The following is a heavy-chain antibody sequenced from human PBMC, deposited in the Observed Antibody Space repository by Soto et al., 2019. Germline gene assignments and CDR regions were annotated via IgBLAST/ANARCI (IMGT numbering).Heavy chain of an antibody. CDR1: GGSISRYY. CDR2: AYYSGDT. D-gene: IGHD2-8*01. J-gene: IGHJ5*02. CDR3: ARDRSTYGGGGTGEVKENWFDP. Sequence: PSDTLSLTCSVSGGSISRYYWSWIRQPPGKGLEWIGYAYYSGDTGYNPSLQSRVTMAVDTSKNQVSLKLTSVTAADTAVYYCARDRSTYGGGGTGEVKENWFDPWGQGALVTVYS. V-gene: IGHV4-59*01.